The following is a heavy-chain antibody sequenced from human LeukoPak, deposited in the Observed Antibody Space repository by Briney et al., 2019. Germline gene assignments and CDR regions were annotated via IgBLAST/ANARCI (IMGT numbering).Heavy chain of an antibody. CDR3: ARLSSGYEWFDP. V-gene: IGHV4-61*01. J-gene: IGHJ5*02. CDR2: INYSGST. Sequence: SETLSLTCRVSGGSVSSGSYYWSWIRQPPGKRLEWIGYINYSGSTNYNPSLKSRVTISADTSRNQFSLKLSSVTAADTAVYYCARLSSGYEWFDPWGQGTLVTVSS. CDR1: GGSVSSGSYY. D-gene: IGHD5-12*01.